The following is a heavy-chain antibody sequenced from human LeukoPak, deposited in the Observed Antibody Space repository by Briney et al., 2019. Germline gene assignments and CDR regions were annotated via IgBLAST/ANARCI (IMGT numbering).Heavy chain of an antibody. V-gene: IGHV3-66*01. Sequence: PGGSLRLSCAASGFNVSTNYMNWVRQAPGKGLEWVSVMYTGGSTSYADSVKGRFSISRDNSKNMVYLQMNSLRAEDTAVYYCAKIGTRIVGATFYFDYWGQGTLVTVSS. CDR3: AKIGTRIVGATFYFDY. CDR2: MYTGGST. CDR1: GFNVSTNY. D-gene: IGHD1-26*01. J-gene: IGHJ4*02.